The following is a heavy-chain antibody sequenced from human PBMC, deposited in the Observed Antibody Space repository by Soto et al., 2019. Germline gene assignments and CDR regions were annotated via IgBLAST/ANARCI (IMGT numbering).Heavy chain of an antibody. Sequence: GGSLRLSCVASGFTFSSYAMSWVRQAPGKGLEWVSAISGSGGSTYYADSVKGRFTISRDNSKNTLYLQMNSLRAEDTAVYYCAKENIMGSVAARPEYFQHWGQGTLVTVSS. CDR2: ISGSGGST. CDR3: AKENIMGSVAARPEYFQH. J-gene: IGHJ1*01. V-gene: IGHV3-23*01. CDR1: GFTFSSYA. D-gene: IGHD6-6*01.